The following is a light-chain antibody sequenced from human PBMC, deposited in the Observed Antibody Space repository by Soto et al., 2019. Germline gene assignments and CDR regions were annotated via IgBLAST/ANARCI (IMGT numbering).Light chain of an antibody. J-gene: IGKJ1*01. CDR1: QSISIW. V-gene: IGKV1-5*03. CDR3: QQYSTYTPRT. CDR2: KAS. Sequence: DIQMTQSPSTLSASVGDRVTITCRASQSISIWLAWYQQKPGKAPKILIYKASSLESGVPSRFSCSGSGTEFTLTISSLQPDDFATYYCQQYSTYTPRTFGQGTKVDIK.